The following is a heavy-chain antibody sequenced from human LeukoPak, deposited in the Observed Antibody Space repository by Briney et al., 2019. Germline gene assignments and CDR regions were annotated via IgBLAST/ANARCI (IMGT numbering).Heavy chain of an antibody. Sequence: PGGSLRLSCAASGFTFSSYWMHWVRQAPGKGLVWVSRINSDGSSTSYADSVKGRFTISRDNAKNTLYLQMNSLRADDTAIYYCARDRGVATINGYYFHYWGQGTLVTVSS. CDR1: GFTFSSYW. V-gene: IGHV3-74*01. CDR3: ARDRGVATINGYYFHY. CDR2: INSDGSST. J-gene: IGHJ4*02. D-gene: IGHD5-24*01.